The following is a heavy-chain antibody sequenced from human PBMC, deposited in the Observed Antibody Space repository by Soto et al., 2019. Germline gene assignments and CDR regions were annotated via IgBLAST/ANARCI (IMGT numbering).Heavy chain of an antibody. Sequence: QGDSCTASELHIIRYEMNRVRQAKREGLEWVSHITGDGYTIYYADSVKGRFTISRDNAKNSLYLQMNSLRAEDTAVYYWARTPDCTNGVCSAGFADWGQGTLVTFSS. J-gene: IGHJ4*02. V-gene: IGHV3-48*03. CDR3: ARTPDCTNGVCSAGFAD. CDR1: ELHIIRYE. CDR2: ITGDGYTI. D-gene: IGHD2-8*01.